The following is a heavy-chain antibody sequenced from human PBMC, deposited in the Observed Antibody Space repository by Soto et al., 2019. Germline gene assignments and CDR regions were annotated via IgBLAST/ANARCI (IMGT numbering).Heavy chain of an antibody. D-gene: IGHD6-13*01. CDR2: IYWDDDK. V-gene: IGHV2-5*02. J-gene: IGHJ4*02. CDR1: GFSLSTSGVG. CDR3: ADLYSSSWVFDY. Sequence: QIPLKESGPTLVKPTQTLTLTFTFSGFSLSTSGVGVGWIRQPPGKALEWLALIYWDDDKRYSPSLKSRLTITKDTSKNQVVLTMTNMDPVDTATYYRADLYSSSWVFDYWGQGTLVTVSS.